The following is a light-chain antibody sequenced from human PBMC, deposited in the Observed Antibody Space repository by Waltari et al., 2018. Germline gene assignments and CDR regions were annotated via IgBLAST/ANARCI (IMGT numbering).Light chain of an antibody. CDR1: QNVNSN. J-gene: IGKJ2*01. V-gene: IGKV3-15*01. CDR3: HQYNNWPPFT. CDR2: GAS. Sequence: EVVMTQSPATLSVSPGERATLSCRASQNVNSNSAWYQQKPGQAPRLLIYGASTTATGIPARFSGSGSGTEFTLAISSLQSEDFAVYYCHQYNNWPPFTFGQGTKLEIK.